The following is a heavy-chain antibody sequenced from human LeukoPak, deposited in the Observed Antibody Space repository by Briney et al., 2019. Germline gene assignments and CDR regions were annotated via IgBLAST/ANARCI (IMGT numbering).Heavy chain of an antibody. Sequence: SETLSLTCTVSGGSISSSSYFWGWIRQPPGKGLEWIGSISYSGNTYNNPSLKSRVTISVDTSKNEFSLKLTSVTAADTAVYYCATSANYGGNSGYFDYWGQGTLVTVSS. CDR2: ISYSGNT. D-gene: IGHD4-23*01. J-gene: IGHJ4*02. CDR1: GGSISSSSYF. V-gene: IGHV4-39*01. CDR3: ATSANYGGNSGYFDY.